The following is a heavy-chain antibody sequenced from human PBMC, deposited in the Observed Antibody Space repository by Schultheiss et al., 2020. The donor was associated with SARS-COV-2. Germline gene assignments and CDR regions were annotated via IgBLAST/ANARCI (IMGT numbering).Heavy chain of an antibody. V-gene: IGHV3-21*01. J-gene: IGHJ6*02. CDR3: ARLDGEILFYGVDV. CDR1: GFTFSSYS. Sequence: GGSLRLSCAASGFTFSSYSMNWVRQAPGKGLEWVSSISSSSSYIYYAGSVKGRFTISRDNAKKSLYLQMNSLRAEDTAVYYCARLDGEILFYGVDVWGQGTTVTVSS. CDR2: ISSSSSYI. D-gene: IGHD3-16*02.